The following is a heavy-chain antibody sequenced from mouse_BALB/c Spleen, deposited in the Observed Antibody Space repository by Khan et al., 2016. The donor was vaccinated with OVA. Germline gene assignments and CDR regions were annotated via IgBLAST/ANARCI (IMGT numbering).Heavy chain of an antibody. CDR1: GYIFTSYW. Sequence: QVQLQQSGAELVRPGASVKLSCKTSGYIFTSYWIHWVKQRPGQGLEWIARIYPGTDNSYYHEKFKDKATLTADKSSSTAYMQLSSLKSEDSYVYFVATEEYFYHFDHWGQGTTLTVSS. J-gene: IGHJ2*01. D-gene: IGHD2-1*01. V-gene: IGHV1S132*01. CDR2: IYPGTDNS. CDR3: ATEEYFYHFDH.